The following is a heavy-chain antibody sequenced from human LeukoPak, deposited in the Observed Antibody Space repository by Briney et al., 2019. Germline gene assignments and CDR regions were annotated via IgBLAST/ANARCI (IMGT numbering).Heavy chain of an antibody. Sequence: GESLSLSCAASGFTFRVFGMHWVRPAPGKGLEWVAFIRNYGRKDYYTASVKGRFTISRDNSRTTLYLQMHSLRIEDTAVYYCVKGGSSSHNGFDPWGQGILVTVSS. V-gene: IGHV3-30*02. CDR3: VKGGSSSHNGFDP. CDR2: IRNYGRKD. CDR1: GFTFRVFG. D-gene: IGHD6-13*01. J-gene: IGHJ5*02.